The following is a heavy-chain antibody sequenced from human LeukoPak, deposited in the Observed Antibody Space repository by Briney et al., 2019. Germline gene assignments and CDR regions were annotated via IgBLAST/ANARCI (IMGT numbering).Heavy chain of an antibody. CDR2: IYTSGST. Sequence: PSQTLSLTCTVSGGSISSGSYYWRWIRQPAGKGLEWIGRIYTSGSTNYNPSLKSRVTISVDTSKNQFSLKLSSVTAADTAVYYCASASIAVAGTRYYYYYMDVWGKGTTVTVSS. CDR3: ASASIAVAGTRYYYYYMDV. CDR1: GGSISSGSYY. J-gene: IGHJ6*03. D-gene: IGHD6-19*01. V-gene: IGHV4-61*02.